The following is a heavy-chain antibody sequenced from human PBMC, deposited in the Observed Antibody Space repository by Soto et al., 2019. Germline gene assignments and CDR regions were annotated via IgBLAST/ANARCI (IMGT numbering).Heavy chain of an antibody. D-gene: IGHD4-17*01. CDR3: ARGILPSDDYDQSDDAFDI. J-gene: IGHJ3*02. Sequence: QVQLVESGGGLVKPGGSLRLSCAASGFTFSDYYMSWIRQAPGKGLEWVSYISSSGSTIYYADSVKGRFTISRDNAKNSLYMQMNSLRADDPAVYYCARGILPSDDYDQSDDAFDIWGQGTMVTVSS. CDR1: GFTFSDYY. V-gene: IGHV3-11*01. CDR2: ISSSGSTI.